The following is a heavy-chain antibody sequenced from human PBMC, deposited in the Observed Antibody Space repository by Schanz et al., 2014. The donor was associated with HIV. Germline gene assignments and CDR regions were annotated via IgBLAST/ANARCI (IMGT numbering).Heavy chain of an antibody. CDR2: ISESGSRS. CDR1: GFTFNNYA. J-gene: IGHJ4*02. D-gene: IGHD3-22*01. CDR3: AKPEYDSRGNSQSHFDY. Sequence: EVQLVESGGGLVKPGRSLRLSCIASGFTFNNYAMTWVRQAPGKGLEWVSSISESGSRSYYADSVNGRFTISRDNSKNTLYLQMTTLRIDDTAVYYCAKPEYDSRGNSQSHFDYWGQGTLVTVSS. V-gene: IGHV3-23*04.